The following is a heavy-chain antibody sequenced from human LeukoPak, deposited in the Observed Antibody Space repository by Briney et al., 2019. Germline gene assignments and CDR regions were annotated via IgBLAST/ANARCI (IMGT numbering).Heavy chain of an antibody. CDR2: IYSGGST. D-gene: IGHD5-12*01. Sequence: GGSLRLSRAASGFTVSSNYMSWVRQAPGKGLEWVSVIYSGGSTYYADSVKGRFTISRDNSKNTLYLQMNSLRAEDTAVYYCASAGMVATFDYWGQGTLVTVSS. J-gene: IGHJ4*02. CDR3: ASAGMVATFDY. V-gene: IGHV3-66*01. CDR1: GFTVSSNY.